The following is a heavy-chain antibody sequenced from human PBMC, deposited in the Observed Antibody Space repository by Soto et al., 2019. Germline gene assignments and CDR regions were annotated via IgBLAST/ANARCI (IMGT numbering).Heavy chain of an antibody. CDR1: GFTFSSYD. CDR2: IGTGGDT. Sequence: EVQLVESGGALVQPGGSLRLSCAASGFTFSSYDFHWVRQPPGEGLELVSAIGTGGDTYYQVCVKGRFTISRENAENSVYLQMNSLRAEDTAVYYCGREDTAYGMSHLDYWGQGILVTVSS. D-gene: IGHD5-12*01. V-gene: IGHV3-13*01. CDR3: GREDTAYGMSHLDY. J-gene: IGHJ4*02.